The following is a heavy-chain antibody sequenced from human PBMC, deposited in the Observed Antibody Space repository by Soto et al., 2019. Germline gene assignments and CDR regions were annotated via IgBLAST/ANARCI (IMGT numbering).Heavy chain of an antibody. CDR1: GGSISSGGYS. D-gene: IGHD4-17*01. CDR2: IYHSGST. Sequence: SETLSLTCAVSGGSISSGGYSWSWIRQPPGKGLEWIGYIYHSGSTYYNPSLKSRVTISVDRSKNQFSLKLSSVTAADTAVYYCARSQTTVTSYGYWGQRTLVTVSS. CDR3: ARSQTTVTSYGY. V-gene: IGHV4-30-2*01. J-gene: IGHJ4*02.